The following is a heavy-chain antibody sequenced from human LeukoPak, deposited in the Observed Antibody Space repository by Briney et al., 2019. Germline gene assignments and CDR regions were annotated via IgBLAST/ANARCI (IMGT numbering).Heavy chain of an antibody. V-gene: IGHV3-30*02. CDR3: ATGRDTSMVRLDY. CDR1: GFTFSSYG. CDR2: IRYDGTNK. J-gene: IGHJ4*02. Sequence: GGSLRLSCAASGFTFSSYGMHWVRQAPGKGLEWVAFIRYDGTNKYYADSVKGRFTISRDNSKNTMYLQMNSLRAEDTAVYFCATGRDTSMVRLDYWGQGTLVTVSS. D-gene: IGHD5-18*01.